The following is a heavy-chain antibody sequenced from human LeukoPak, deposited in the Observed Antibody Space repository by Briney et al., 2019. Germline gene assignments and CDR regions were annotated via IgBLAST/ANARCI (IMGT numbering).Heavy chain of an antibody. V-gene: IGHV4-34*01. CDR2: INHSGST. J-gene: IGHJ6*02. D-gene: IGHD3-10*01. Sequence: SETLSLTCAVYGGSFSGYYWSWIRQPPGKGLEWIGEINHSGSTNYNPSLKSRVTISVDTSKNQFSLKLSSVTAADTAVYYCARGRVRGVIKGSPYYYGMDVWGQGTTVTVSS. CDR1: GGSFSGYY. CDR3: ARGRVRGVIKGSPYYYGMDV.